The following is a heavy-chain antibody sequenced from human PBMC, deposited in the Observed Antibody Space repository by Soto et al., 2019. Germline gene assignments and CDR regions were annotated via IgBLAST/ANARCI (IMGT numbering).Heavy chain of an antibody. CDR1: GFIFSDYT. V-gene: IGHV3-21*01. CDR2: ISSDSGAK. CDR3: TRGSYGDYNY. J-gene: IGHJ4*02. Sequence: GGSLRLSCAASGFIFSDYTLNWVRQAPGKGLEWVSPISSDSGAKHYVDSVRGRFTISRDNAKSSLYLQMTSLRAEDTAVYYCTRGSYGDYNYWGQGTLVTVSS. D-gene: IGHD2-21*02.